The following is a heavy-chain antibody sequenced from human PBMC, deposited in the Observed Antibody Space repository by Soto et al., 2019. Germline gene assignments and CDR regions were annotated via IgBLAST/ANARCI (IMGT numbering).Heavy chain of an antibody. Sequence: VQLVESGGGVVQPGRSLRLSCAASGFTFSSYAMHWVRQAPGKGLEWVAVISYDGSNKYYADSVKGRFTISRDNSKNTLYLQMNSLRAEDTAVYYCARGKIAAAEMDVW. CDR1: GFTFSSYA. CDR2: ISYDGSNK. J-gene: IGHJ6*01. CDR3: ARGKIAAAEMDV. D-gene: IGHD6-13*01. V-gene: IGHV3-30-3*01.